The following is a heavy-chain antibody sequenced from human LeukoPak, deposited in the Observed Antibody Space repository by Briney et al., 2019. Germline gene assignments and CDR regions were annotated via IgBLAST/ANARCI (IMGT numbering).Heavy chain of an antibody. Sequence: VASVKVSCKASGGTFSSYAISWVRQAPGQGLEWMGRIIPIFGTANYAQKFQGRVTITADESTSIAYMELSSLRSEDTAVYYCARLTIFGNDAFDIWGQGTMVTVSS. CDR1: GGTFSSYA. V-gene: IGHV1-69*13. J-gene: IGHJ3*02. CDR2: IIPIFGTA. CDR3: ARLTIFGNDAFDI. D-gene: IGHD3-3*01.